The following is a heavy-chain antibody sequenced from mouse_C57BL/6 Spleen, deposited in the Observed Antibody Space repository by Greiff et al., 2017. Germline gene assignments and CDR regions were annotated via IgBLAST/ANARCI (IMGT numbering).Heavy chain of an antibody. CDR1: GYTFTSYW. J-gene: IGHJ1*03. CDR3: ASRTITTWWDFDV. V-gene: IGHV1-69*01. Sequence: QVQLKQPGAELVMPGASVKLSCKASGYTFTSYWMHWVKQRPGQGLEWIGEIDPSDSYTNYNQKFKGKSTLTVDKSSSTAYMQLSSLTSEDSAVYYCASRTITTWWDFDVWGTGTTVTVSA. CDR2: IDPSDSYT. D-gene: IGHD1-1*01.